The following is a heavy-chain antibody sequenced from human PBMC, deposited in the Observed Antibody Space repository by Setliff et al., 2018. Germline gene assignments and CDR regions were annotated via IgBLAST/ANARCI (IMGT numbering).Heavy chain of an antibody. D-gene: IGHD2-2*01. V-gene: IGHV1-69*06. CDR2: IIPIFGTA. J-gene: IGHJ6*03. Sequence: SVNVSCKASGGTFSSYAISWVRQAPGQGLEWMGRIIPIFGTANYAQKFQGRVTITADKSTSTAYMELSSLRSEDTAVYYCAREPLGYCSSTSCYLSDYYYYYMDVWGKGTTVTVSS. CDR3: AREPLGYCSSTSCYLSDYYYYYMDV. CDR1: GGTFSSYA.